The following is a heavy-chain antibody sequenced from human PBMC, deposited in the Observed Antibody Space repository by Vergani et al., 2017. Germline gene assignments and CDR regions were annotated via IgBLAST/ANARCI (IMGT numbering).Heavy chain of an antibody. J-gene: IGHJ6*02. D-gene: IGHD4-17*01. CDR3: AMGERGTVRRYGMDV. Sequence: QVQLQVSGPGLVQPSQTLSLTCTVSGGSISSGGYYWSWIRQHPGKGLEWIGYIYYSGSTYYNPFLKCRVTISVDTSKNQFSLKLSSVTAADTAVYYCAMGERGTVRRYGMDVWGQGATVTVSS. V-gene: IGHV4-31*03. CDR2: IYYSGST. CDR1: GGSISSGGYY.